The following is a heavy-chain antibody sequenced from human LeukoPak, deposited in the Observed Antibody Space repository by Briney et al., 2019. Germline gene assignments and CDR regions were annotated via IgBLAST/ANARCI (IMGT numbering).Heavy chain of an antibody. CDR2: ISGSAGGT. CDR3: AREFSSGSLYYFDY. Sequence: GGSLRLSCAASGFTFSNYAMSWVRQAPGKGLEWVSAISGSAGGTSYADSVKGRFTISRDNSKNTLYLQMNSLRAEDTAVYYCAREFSSGSLYYFDYWGQGTLVTVSS. J-gene: IGHJ4*02. V-gene: IGHV3-23*01. D-gene: IGHD1-26*01. CDR1: GFTFSNYA.